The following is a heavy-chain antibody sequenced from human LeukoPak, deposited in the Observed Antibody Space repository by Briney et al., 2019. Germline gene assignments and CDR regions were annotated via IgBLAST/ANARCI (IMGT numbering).Heavy chain of an antibody. CDR2: ISSSGGNT. Sequence: GGSLRLSCAASGFTFSNYAMSWVRQAPGKGLEWASAISSSGGNTYYAADSVKGRFTISRDNSKNTLYLQMNSLRAEDTAVYYCARGPDYYYYGMDVWGQGTTVTVSS. CDR3: ARGPDYYYYGMDV. J-gene: IGHJ6*02. CDR1: GFTFSNYA. V-gene: IGHV3-23*01.